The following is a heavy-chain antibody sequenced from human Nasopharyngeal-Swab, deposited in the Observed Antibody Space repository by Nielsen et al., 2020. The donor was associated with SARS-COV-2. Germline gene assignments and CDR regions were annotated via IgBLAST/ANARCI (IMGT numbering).Heavy chain of an antibody. CDR1: GFTFSSYA. CDR3: AREGSERGGAFDI. CDR2: ISYDGHTK. V-gene: IGHV3-30-3*01. D-gene: IGHD1-1*01. Sequence: GESLKISCAASGFTFSSYAMHWVRQAPGKGLEWVAVISYDGHTKFYADPVKGRFTIPRDEPKDTVYLEMNSLRVDDTAIYYCAREGSERGGAFDIWGQGTMVAASS. J-gene: IGHJ3*02.